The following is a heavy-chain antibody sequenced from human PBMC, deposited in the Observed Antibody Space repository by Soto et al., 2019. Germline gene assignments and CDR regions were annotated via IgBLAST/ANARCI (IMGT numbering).Heavy chain of an antibody. CDR3: ARERKERGYSGYDWSPKTTDFDY. D-gene: IGHD5-12*01. J-gene: IGHJ4*02. Sequence: SETLSLTCTVSGGSISSYYWSWIRQPPGKGLEWIGYIYYSGSTNYNPSLKSRVTISVDTSKNQFSLKLSSVTAADTAVYYCARERKERGYSGYDWSPKTTDFDYWGQGTLVTVSS. V-gene: IGHV4-59*01. CDR1: GGSISSYY. CDR2: IYYSGST.